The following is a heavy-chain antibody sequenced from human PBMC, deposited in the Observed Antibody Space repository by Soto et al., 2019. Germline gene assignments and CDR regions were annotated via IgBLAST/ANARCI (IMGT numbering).Heavy chain of an antibody. CDR3: AKDAITMVRGVISYYGMDV. J-gene: IGHJ6*02. Sequence: GGSLRISCAASGFIVRSYGMDWVRQAPGKGLEWVAAISYDGSNKFYADSVKGRFTISRDNAKNSLYLQMNSLRAEDTALYYCAKDAITMVRGVISYYGMDVWGQGTTVTVSS. D-gene: IGHD3-10*01. V-gene: IGHV3-30*18. CDR2: ISYDGSNK. CDR1: GFIVRSYG.